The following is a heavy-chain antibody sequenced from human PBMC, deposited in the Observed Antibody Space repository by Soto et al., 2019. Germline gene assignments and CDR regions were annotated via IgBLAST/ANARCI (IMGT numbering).Heavy chain of an antibody. J-gene: IGHJ4*02. CDR1: GDSISTFY. D-gene: IGHD3-22*01. V-gene: IGHV4-59*01. Sequence: SETLSLTCTVSGDSISTFYLGWIRQSPGKELECIGYVYYTGSTNYNPSLKSRVTISVDRSKNQFSLKLTSANAADTAVYYCARGRTVRNYADDSSDYFYFFDYWGQGTQVTVYS. CDR2: VYYTGST. CDR3: ARGRTVRNYADDSSDYFYFFDY.